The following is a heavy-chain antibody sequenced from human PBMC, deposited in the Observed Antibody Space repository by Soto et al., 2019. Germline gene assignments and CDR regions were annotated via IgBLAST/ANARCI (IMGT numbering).Heavy chain of an antibody. J-gene: IGHJ6*02. V-gene: IGHV1-8*01. Sequence: ASLKVSCKASGYTFTSYDINWVRQATGQGLEWMGWMNPNSGNTGYAQRFQGRVTMTRNTSISTAYMELSSLRSEDTAVYYCARVGYYYDSSGYPPPRLYGMDVWGQGTTVTVS. D-gene: IGHD3-22*01. CDR2: MNPNSGNT. CDR3: ARVGYYYDSSGYPPPRLYGMDV. CDR1: GYTFTSYD.